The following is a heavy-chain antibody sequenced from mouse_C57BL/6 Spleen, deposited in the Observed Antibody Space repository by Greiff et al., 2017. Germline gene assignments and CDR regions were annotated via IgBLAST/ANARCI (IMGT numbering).Heavy chain of an antibody. Sequence: VQLQQSGAELVKPGASVKLSCTASGFNIKDYYMHWVKQRTEQGLEWIGRIDPEDGETKYAPKFQGKATITADTSSNTAYLPLSSLTSEDPAVYYCARGSITTVVNFDYWGQGTTRTVSS. CDR1: GFNIKDYY. D-gene: IGHD1-1*01. CDR2: IDPEDGET. J-gene: IGHJ2*01. V-gene: IGHV14-2*01. CDR3: ARGSITTVVNFDY.